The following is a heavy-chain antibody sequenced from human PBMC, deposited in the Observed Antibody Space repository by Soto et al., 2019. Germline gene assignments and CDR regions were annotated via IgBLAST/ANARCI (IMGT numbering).Heavy chain of an antibody. Sequence: SETLSLTCAVYGGSFSGYYWSWIRQPPGKGLEWIGEINHSGSTNYNPSLKSRVTISVDTSKNQFSLKLSSVTAADTAVYYCARGLGHITIFGVVISDPWGQGTLVTRSS. CDR2: INHSGST. J-gene: IGHJ5*02. CDR1: GGSFSGYY. D-gene: IGHD3-3*01. CDR3: ARGLGHITIFGVVISDP. V-gene: IGHV4-34*01.